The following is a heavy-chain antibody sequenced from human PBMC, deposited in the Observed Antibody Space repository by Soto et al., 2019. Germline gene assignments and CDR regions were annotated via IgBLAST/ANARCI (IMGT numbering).Heavy chain of an antibody. D-gene: IGHD3-22*01. J-gene: IGHJ6*02. V-gene: IGHV4-4*02. CDR2: IYHSGST. CDR1: GGSISSSNW. Sequence: PSETLSLTCAVSGGSISSSNWWSWVRQPPGKGLEWIGEIYHSGSTNYNPSLKSRVTISVDKSKNQFSLKLSSVTAADTAVYYCARDNPSDYYDSSGYHYYYYYGMDVWGQGTTVTVSS. CDR3: ARDNPSDYYDSSGYHYYYYYGMDV.